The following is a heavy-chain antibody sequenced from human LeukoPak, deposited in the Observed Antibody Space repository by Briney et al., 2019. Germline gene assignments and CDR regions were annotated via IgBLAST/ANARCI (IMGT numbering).Heavy chain of an antibody. Sequence: GASVKVSCKASGYTFTSYGISWVRQAPGQGLEWMGWISAYNGNTNYAQKLQGRVTMTTDTSTSTAYMELRSLRSDDTAVYYCAREYDFWSGYFTPFDPWGQGTLVTVSS. J-gene: IGHJ5*02. CDR3: AREYDFWSGYFTPFDP. V-gene: IGHV1-18*01. CDR2: ISAYNGNT. D-gene: IGHD3-3*01. CDR1: GYTFTSYG.